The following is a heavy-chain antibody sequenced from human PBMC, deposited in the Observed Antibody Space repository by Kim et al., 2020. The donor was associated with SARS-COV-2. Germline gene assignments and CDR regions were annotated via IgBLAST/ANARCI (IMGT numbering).Heavy chain of an antibody. J-gene: IGHJ4*02. CDR3: AKVWNDDGYGTFDY. Sequence: GGSLRLSCAASGFTFSSYGMHWVRQAPGKGLEWVAVIWYDGSYIYYADSVKGRFTISRDNSKNTLYLQMNSLRAEDTDVYYCAKVWNDDGYGTFDYWLQGNLFTVSS. CDR2: IWYDGSYI. D-gene: IGHD3-3*01. CDR1: GFTFSSYG. V-gene: IGHV3-33*06.